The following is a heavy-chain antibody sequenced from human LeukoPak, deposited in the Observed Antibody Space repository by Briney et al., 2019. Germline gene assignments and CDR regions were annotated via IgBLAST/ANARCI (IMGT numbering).Heavy chain of an antibody. V-gene: IGHV4-59*08. J-gene: IGHJ3*02. CDR1: GGSISSYY. CDR2: IYYSGST. D-gene: IGHD3-10*01. CDR3: ARLPYYYGSGSYYNGPDAFDI. Sequence: PSETLSLTCTVSGGSISSYYWSWIRQPPGKGLEWIGYIYYSGSTNYNPSLKSRVTISVDTSKNRFSLKLSSVTAADTAVYYCARLPYYYGSGSYYNGPDAFDIWGQGTMVTVSS.